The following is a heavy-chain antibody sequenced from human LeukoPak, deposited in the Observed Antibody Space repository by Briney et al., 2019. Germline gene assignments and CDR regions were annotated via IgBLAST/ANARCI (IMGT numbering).Heavy chain of an antibody. V-gene: IGHV4-59*01. CDR3: ARRQQLADGGHAFDI. J-gene: IGHJ3*02. CDR2: IFYSRVT. CDR1: GASIRDYY. D-gene: IGHD6-13*01. Sequence: PSETLPLTCSVSGASIRDYYWGWIRQPPGKGLECIGHIFYSRVTNYNPSLKSRVTISLDTSKSQVSLKLTSLTAADTALYYCARRQQLADGGHAFDIWGQGTMVTVSS.